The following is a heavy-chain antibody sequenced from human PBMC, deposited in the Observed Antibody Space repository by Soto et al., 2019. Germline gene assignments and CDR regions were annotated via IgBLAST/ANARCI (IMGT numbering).Heavy chain of an antibody. CDR2: IYWDDDK. Sequence: QQSGPGLVKPSQTLSLTCTFSGFSLSTTGVGVGWIRQPPGKALEWLALIYWDDDKRYSPSLKSRLTITKDTSKNQVVLRLTNMDPVDTATYYCARLYSGWQPWGQGTLVTVPS. D-gene: IGHD5-12*01. J-gene: IGHJ5*02. V-gene: IGHV2-5*02. CDR3: ARLYSGWQP. CDR1: GFSLSTTGVG.